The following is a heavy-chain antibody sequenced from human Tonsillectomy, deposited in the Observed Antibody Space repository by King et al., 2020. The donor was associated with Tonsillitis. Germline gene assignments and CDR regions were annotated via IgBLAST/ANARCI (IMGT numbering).Heavy chain of an antibody. CDR1: GGSFSGYY. J-gene: IGHJ2*01. V-gene: IGHV4-34*01. D-gene: IGHD6-6*01. CDR2: INHSGST. CDR3: ARKGHSTSGRYWYFDL. Sequence: VQLQQWGAGLLKPSETLSLTCAVYGGSFSGYYWSWIRQPPGKGLEWIGEINHSGSTNYNPSLKSRVTISVDTSKNQFSLKLSSLTAADTAVYSCARKGHSTSGRYWYFDLWGRGALVTVSS.